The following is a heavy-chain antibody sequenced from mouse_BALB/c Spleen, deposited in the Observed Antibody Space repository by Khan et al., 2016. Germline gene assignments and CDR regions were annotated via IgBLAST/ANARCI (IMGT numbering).Heavy chain of an antibody. J-gene: IGHJ4*01. Sequence: EVKLLESGGGLVQPGGSLNLSCAASGFDFSRYWMSWARQAPGKGQEWIGEINPGSSTINYTPSLKDKFIISRDNAKNTLYLQMSKVRSEDTALYYCARLLWLRAMYYWGQRTSVTVSS. CDR3: ARLLWLRAMYY. D-gene: IGHD2-2*01. CDR2: INPGSSTI. V-gene: IGHV4-2*02. CDR1: GFDFSRYW.